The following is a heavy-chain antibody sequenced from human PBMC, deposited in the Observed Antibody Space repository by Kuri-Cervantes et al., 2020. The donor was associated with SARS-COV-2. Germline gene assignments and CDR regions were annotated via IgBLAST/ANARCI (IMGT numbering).Heavy chain of an antibody. CDR3: ARQIMGDKRYQLLSQHISLRFDP. J-gene: IGHJ5*02. Sequence: SETLSLTCAVYGGSFSGYYWSWIRQPPGKGLEWIGEINHSGSTNYNPSLKSRVTISADTSKNQFSLKLSSVTAADTAVYYCARQIMGDKRYQLLSQHISLRFDPWGQGTLVTVSS. CDR1: GGSFSGYY. D-gene: IGHD2-2*01. CDR2: INHSGST. V-gene: IGHV4-34*01.